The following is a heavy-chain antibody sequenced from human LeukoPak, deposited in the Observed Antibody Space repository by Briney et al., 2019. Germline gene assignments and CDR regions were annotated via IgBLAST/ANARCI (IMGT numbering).Heavy chain of an antibody. V-gene: IGHV3-49*03. D-gene: IGHD6-19*01. Sequence: GGSLRLSCTASGFSFGDYGMSWFRQAPGKGPEWVSHIRSKAYGGTTEYATSVKGRFTISRDDSKSIAYLQMSSLKTEDTAVYYCTRGYHSSGWLFDYWGQGTLVTVSS. CDR2: IRSKAYGGTT. CDR1: GFSFGDYG. CDR3: TRGYHSSGWLFDY. J-gene: IGHJ4*02.